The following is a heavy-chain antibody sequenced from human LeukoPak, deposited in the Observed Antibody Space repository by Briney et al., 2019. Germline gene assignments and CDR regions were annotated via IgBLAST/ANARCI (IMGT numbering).Heavy chain of an antibody. CDR1: GFTVSSNY. CDR2: IYSGGST. V-gene: IGHV3-53*05. J-gene: IGHJ6*02. D-gene: IGHD3-10*01. Sequence: PGGSLRLSCAASGFTVSSNYMSWVRQAPGKGLEWVSVIYSGGSTYYADSVKGRFTISRDNSKNTLYLQMNSLRAEDTAVYYCAREVVRGVPLLYGMDVWGQGTTVTVSS. CDR3: AREVVRGVPLLYGMDV.